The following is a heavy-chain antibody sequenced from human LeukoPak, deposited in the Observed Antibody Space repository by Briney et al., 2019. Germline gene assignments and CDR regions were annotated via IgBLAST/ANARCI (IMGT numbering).Heavy chain of an antibody. D-gene: IGHD1-26*01. CDR2: ISGSGGST. CDR1: GFTFSSYA. Sequence: GGSLRLSCAASGFTFSSYAMSWVRQAPGKGLEWVSAISGSGGSTYYADSVKGRFTISRDNSKNTLYLQMNSLRAEDTAVYYCAKDPWELPSAYYFDYWGQGTLVTVSS. V-gene: IGHV3-23*01. J-gene: IGHJ4*02. CDR3: AKDPWELPSAYYFDY.